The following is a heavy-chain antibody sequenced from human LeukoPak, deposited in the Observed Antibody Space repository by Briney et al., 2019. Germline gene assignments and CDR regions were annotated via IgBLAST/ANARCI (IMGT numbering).Heavy chain of an antibody. CDR3: ARPGSLGAAANYWFFDL. V-gene: IGHV4-39*01. Sequence: SETLSLTCTVSGGSNSNSRHYWGWIRQPPGKALEWIGSIFYSGITYYNPSLMSRVTMSVDTSKDQFSLTLTSVTAADTALYYCARPGSLGAAANYWFFDLWGPGTLVTVSS. D-gene: IGHD2-15*01. J-gene: IGHJ2*01. CDR2: IFYSGIT. CDR1: GGSNSNSRHY.